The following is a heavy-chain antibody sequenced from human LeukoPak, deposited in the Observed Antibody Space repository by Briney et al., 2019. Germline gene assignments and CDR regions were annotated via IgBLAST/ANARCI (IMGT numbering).Heavy chain of an antibody. V-gene: IGHV3-23*01. D-gene: IGHD3-3*01. Sequence: PGGSLRLSCAASGFTFSSFAMSWVRQAAGKGMEWVSSISRIGGSRYYADSVEGLFSISRDNSKNTLYLQMNSLRAEDTAVYYCVKPHLDDFWRGYLDYWGQGTLVTVSS. CDR2: ISRIGGSR. CDR3: VKPHLDDFWRGYLDY. CDR1: GFTFSSFA. J-gene: IGHJ4*02.